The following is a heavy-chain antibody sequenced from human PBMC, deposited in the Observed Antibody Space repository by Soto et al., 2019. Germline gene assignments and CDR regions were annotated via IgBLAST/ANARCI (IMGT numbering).Heavy chain of an antibody. V-gene: IGHV3-23*01. CDR1: GFTFSSYA. Sequence: PGGSLRLSCAASGFTFSSYAMSWVRQAPGKGLEWVSAISGSGGSTYYADSVKGRFTISRDNSKNTLYLQMNSLRAEDTAVYYCAKGYSSSWTGDYYYYYGMDVWDQGTTVTVSS. CDR2: ISGSGGST. CDR3: AKGYSSSWTGDYYYYYGMDV. J-gene: IGHJ6*02. D-gene: IGHD6-13*01.